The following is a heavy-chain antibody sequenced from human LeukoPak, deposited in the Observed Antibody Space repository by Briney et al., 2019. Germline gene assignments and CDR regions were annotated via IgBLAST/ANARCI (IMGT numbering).Heavy chain of an antibody. D-gene: IGHD2-21*01. J-gene: IGHJ6*03. CDR1: GFTFSSYG. Sequence: GRSLRLSCAASGFTFSSYGMHWVRQAPGKGLEWVAVISYDGSNKYYADSVKGRFTISRDNSKNTLYLQMNSLRAEDTALYYCAKDTWQFAPDYYYYMDVWGKGTTVTVSS. CDR2: ISYDGSNK. V-gene: IGHV3-30*18. CDR3: AKDTWQFAPDYYYYMDV.